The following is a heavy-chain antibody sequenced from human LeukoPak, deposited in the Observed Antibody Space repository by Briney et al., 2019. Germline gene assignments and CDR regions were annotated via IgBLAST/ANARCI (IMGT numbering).Heavy chain of an antibody. CDR3: ARGPPSAFDI. V-gene: IGHV4-34*01. Sequence: SETLSLTCAVYGGSFSGYYWSWIRQPPGKGLEWIGEINHSGSTNYNPSLKSRVTISVDTSKNQFSLKLSSVTAADTAVYYCARGPPSAFDIWGQGTMVTV. J-gene: IGHJ3*02. CDR2: INHSGST. CDR1: GGSFSGYY.